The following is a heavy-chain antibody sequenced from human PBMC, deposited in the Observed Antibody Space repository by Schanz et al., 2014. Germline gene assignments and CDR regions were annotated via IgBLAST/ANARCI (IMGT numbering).Heavy chain of an antibody. CDR2: ISSASSTI. CDR1: GFGFSSYS. V-gene: IGHV3-48*01. J-gene: IGHJ4*02. CDR3: AKSLESCPGGRCSRGYFDY. Sequence: EVQLVESGGGLIQPGGSLRLSCAASGFGFSSYSMNWVRQAPGKGLEWVSYISSASSTINYADSVKGRFTISRDNAKNSLFLQMSSLRAEDTAVYYCAKSLESCPGGRCSRGYFDYWGQGTLVTVSS. D-gene: IGHD2-8*02.